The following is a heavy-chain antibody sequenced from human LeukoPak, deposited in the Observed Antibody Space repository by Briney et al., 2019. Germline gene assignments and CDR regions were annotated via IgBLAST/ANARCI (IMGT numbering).Heavy chain of an antibody. D-gene: IGHD3-22*01. CDR2: INHSGTT. CDR3: ARPYYYDSRIDP. Sequence: KSSETLSLTCAVSGGSFSGCYWTYIRQPPGKGLEWIGEINHSGTTYYNPSLESRVSMSVDTSKNQFSLKLSSVTAADTAVYYCARPYYYDSRIDPWGQGILVTVSS. CDR1: GGSFSGCY. J-gene: IGHJ5*02. V-gene: IGHV4-34*01.